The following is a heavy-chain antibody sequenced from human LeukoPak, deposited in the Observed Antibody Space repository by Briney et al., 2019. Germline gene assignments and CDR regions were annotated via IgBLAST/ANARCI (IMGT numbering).Heavy chain of an antibody. J-gene: IGHJ4*02. Sequence: GASVKVSCKASGYTFTDYYIHWVRQAPGQGLEWMGWISPNSGGTNYAQKFQGRVTMTRDTSISTAYMELSRLRSDDTAVYYCARQAAAGTWPPDYWGQGTLVTVSS. D-gene: IGHD6-13*01. CDR1: GYTFTDYY. CDR2: ISPNSGGT. V-gene: IGHV1-2*02. CDR3: ARQAAAGTWPPDY.